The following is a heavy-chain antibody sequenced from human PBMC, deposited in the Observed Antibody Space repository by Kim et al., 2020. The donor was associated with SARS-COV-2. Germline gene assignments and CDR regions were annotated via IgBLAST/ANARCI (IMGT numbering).Heavy chain of an antibody. Sequence: SETLSLTCAVFGESFSGYYWTWVRRPPGKGLEWIGEINHGGSTNYNPSLKSRVTISSDTSKSQFSLRLTSLTAADTAVYYCARGRDGVVPSPVLGLGPFWKYYYMDGWGRGATVAVSS. CDR1: GESFSGYY. D-gene: IGHD3-3*01. CDR3: ARGRDGVVPSPVLGLGPFWKYYYMDG. J-gene: IGHJ6*03. V-gene: IGHV4-34*01. CDR2: INHGGST.